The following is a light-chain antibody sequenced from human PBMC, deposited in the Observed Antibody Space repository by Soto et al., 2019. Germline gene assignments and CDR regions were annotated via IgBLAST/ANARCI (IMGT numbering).Light chain of an antibody. V-gene: IGKV3-11*01. CDR1: QSVGSD. CDR2: GAS. CDR3: QQRSNWPWT. J-gene: IGKJ1*01. Sequence: EIVMTQAPATLSVSPGERFTLSCRASQSVGSDLAWYQQKPGQAPRLLIYGASTRATGIPARFSGSGSGTEFTLTISSLEPEDFAVYYCQQRSNWPWTFGQGTKVDIK.